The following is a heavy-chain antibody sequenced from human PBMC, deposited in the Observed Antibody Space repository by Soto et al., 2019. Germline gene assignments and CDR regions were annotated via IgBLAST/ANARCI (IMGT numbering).Heavy chain of an antibody. CDR2: INHSGST. CDR1: GGSFSGYY. Sequence: SETLSVTCAAYGGSFSGYYWSWIRQPPGKGLEWIGEINHSGSTNYNPSLKSRVTISVDTSKNQFSLKLSSVTAADTAVYYCARGRILEWLLQVNYYDYGMDVWGQGTTVTVSS. D-gene: IGHD3-3*01. J-gene: IGHJ6*02. CDR3: ARGRILEWLLQVNYYDYGMDV. V-gene: IGHV4-34*01.